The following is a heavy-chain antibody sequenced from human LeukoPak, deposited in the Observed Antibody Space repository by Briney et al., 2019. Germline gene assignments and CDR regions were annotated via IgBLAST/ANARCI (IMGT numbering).Heavy chain of an antibody. CDR3: ARVYYYDSSGYQNRGFDP. Sequence: SGPALVKPPQTLTLTCTFSGFSLSTSGMCVSWIRQPPGKALEWLALIDWDDDKYYSTSLKTRLTITKDTSKNQVVLTMTNMDPVDTATYYCARVYYYDSSGYQNRGFDPWGQGTLVTVSS. CDR1: GFSLSTSGMC. CDR2: IDWDDDK. J-gene: IGHJ5*02. V-gene: IGHV2-70*01. D-gene: IGHD3-22*01.